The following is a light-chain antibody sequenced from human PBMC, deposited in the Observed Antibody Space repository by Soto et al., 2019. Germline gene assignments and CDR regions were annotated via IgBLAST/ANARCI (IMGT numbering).Light chain of an antibody. CDR1: QSISHY. V-gene: IGKV1-39*01. CDR2: AAS. Sequence: DIQMTQSPSSLSASVGDRVTLTCRAGQSISHYLNWYQQRPGRAPKLLIFAASTLQSGVPSRFSGSGSGTAFTLTISSLQAEDFATYYCQQSYNFPWTFGQGTKVDSK. J-gene: IGKJ1*01. CDR3: QQSYNFPWT.